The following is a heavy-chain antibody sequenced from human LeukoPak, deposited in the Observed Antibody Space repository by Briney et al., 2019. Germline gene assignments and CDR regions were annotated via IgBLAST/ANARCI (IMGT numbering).Heavy chain of an antibody. J-gene: IGHJ3*02. Sequence: PGGSLRLSCAASGFIVSTTWMNWVRQAPGKGLEWVSFIGSSSSPIYYAGSVKGRFTVSRDNAKNSLYLHLNSLRDEDTAVYYCARDPRPYSGSGLHFDIWGQGTLVTVSS. V-gene: IGHV3-48*02. CDR2: IGSSSSPI. D-gene: IGHD1-26*01. CDR3: ARDPRPYSGSGLHFDI. CDR1: GFIVSTTW.